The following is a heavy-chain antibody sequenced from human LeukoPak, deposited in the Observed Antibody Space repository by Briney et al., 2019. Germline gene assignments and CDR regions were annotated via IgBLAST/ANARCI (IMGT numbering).Heavy chain of an antibody. D-gene: IGHD2-15*01. CDR3: ARDWGYCSGGSCYGFDY. J-gene: IGHJ4*02. Sequence: GGSLRLSCAASGFTFSSYAMHWVRQAPGKGLEWVAVISYDGSNKYYADSVKGRFTISRDNSKNTLYLQMNSLRAEDTAVHYCARDWGYCSGGSCYGFDYWGQGTLVTVSS. CDR1: GFTFSSYA. CDR2: ISYDGSNK. V-gene: IGHV3-30*04.